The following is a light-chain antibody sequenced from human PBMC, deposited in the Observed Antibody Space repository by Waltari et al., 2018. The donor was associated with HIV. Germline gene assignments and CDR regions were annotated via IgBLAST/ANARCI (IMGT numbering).Light chain of an antibody. V-gene: IGLV1-36*01. CDR2: YDD. CDR1: TSNIGSNA. Sequence: QSVLTQPPSVSEAPGQRVTISCSGSTSNIGSNAVNWYQQVPGKAPKLLMYYDDLVSAGVSARFSASKSGTSASLAIRGLQSQDEADYYCAAWDDSLNGYVFGSGTKVTVL. J-gene: IGLJ1*01. CDR3: AAWDDSLNGYV.